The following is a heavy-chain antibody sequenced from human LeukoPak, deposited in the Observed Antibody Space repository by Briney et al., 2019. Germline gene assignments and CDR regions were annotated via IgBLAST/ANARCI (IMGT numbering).Heavy chain of an antibody. D-gene: IGHD5-12*01. CDR2: IYYSGST. V-gene: IGHV4-31*03. CDR3: ARDRGKSYSGYDY. CDR1: GGSISSGGYY. Sequence: PSETLSLTCTLSGGSISSGGYYWSWIRQHPGKGLEWIGYIYYSGSTYYNPSLKSRVTISVDTSKNQFSLKLSSVTAADTAVYYCARDRGKSYSGYDYWGQGTLVTVSS. J-gene: IGHJ4*02.